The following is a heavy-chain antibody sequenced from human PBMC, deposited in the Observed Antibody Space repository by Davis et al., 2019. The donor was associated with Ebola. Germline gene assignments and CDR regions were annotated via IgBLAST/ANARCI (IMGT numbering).Heavy chain of an antibody. CDR3: VVRDERALGY. CDR1: GFTFSSYW. V-gene: IGHV3-23*01. Sequence: GGSLRLSCAASGFTFSSYWMSWVRQAPGKGLEWVSAISGSGGSTYYADSVKGRFTISRENAKNSLNLQMNSLRVEDTAVYYCVVRDERALGYWGQGTLVTVSS. D-gene: IGHD2-8*01. CDR2: ISGSGGST. J-gene: IGHJ4*02.